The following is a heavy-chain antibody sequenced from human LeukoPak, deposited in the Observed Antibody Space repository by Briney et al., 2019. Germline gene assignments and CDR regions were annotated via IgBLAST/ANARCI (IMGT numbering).Heavy chain of an antibody. J-gene: IGHJ4*02. V-gene: IGHV3-7*01. D-gene: IGHD4-17*01. CDR1: GFALTSYA. Sequence: SGGSLRLSCAASGFALTSYAMSWVRQAPGKGLEWVANIKQDGSEKYYVDSVKGRFTISRDNAKNALYLQMNSLRAEDTAVYYCARRGSGDHFDYWGQGTLVTVSS. CDR3: ARRGSGDHFDY. CDR2: IKQDGSEK.